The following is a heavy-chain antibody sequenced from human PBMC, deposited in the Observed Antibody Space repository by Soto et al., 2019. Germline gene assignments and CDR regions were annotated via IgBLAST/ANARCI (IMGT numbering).Heavy chain of an antibody. V-gene: IGHV1-18*01. J-gene: IGHJ4*02. CDR1: GYTFTNYG. CDR2: ISAYNGNT. CDR3: ARVGAYCVSTSCHDY. D-gene: IGHD2-2*01. Sequence: QVQLVQSGAEVKKPGASVKVSCKASGYTFTNYGISWVRQPPGQGLEGMGWISAYNGNTDYEQKLQGRVTMTTDTSTSTDYMELRSLRSDDTAVYYCARVGAYCVSTSCHDYWGQGTLVTVSS.